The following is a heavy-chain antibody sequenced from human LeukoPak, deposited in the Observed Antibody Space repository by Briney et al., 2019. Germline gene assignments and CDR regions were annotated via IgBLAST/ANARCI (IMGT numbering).Heavy chain of an antibody. J-gene: IGHJ4*02. CDR2: ISCSGGST. D-gene: IGHD3-10*01. CDR3: ARYVSSYGSGSYLAH. CDR1: GFTFSSYA. V-gene: IGHV3-23*01. Sequence: GGSLGLSCPGSGFTFSSYAMSWVRQAPGKGLDWVSAISCSGGSTYYPDSEKGRFTISSDNSKNTLSLQINSLRAEDTAVYYFARYVSSYGSGSYLAHWGQGTLATVSS.